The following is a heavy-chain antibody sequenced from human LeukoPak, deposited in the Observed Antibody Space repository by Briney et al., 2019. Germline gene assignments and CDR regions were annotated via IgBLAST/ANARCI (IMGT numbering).Heavy chain of an antibody. V-gene: IGHV3-7*04. Sequence: GGSLTLSCAAYGFTFSNYWMSWVRQAPGKGLEWVANIDQDGSVKYYVDSVKGRFTISRDNANNSLYLQMNSLRAEDTAVYYCARDLSSLAPSFDNWGQGALVTVSS. CDR3: ARDLSSLAPSFDN. J-gene: IGHJ4*02. D-gene: IGHD6-19*01. CDR1: GFTFSNYW. CDR2: IDQDGSVK.